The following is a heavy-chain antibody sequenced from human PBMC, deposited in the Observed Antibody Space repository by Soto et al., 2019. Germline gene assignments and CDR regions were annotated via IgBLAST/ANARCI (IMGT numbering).Heavy chain of an antibody. CDR3: AKVTYYYDSSGYYQGWFDP. CDR1: GFTFDDYA. Sequence: GGSLRLSCAASGFTFDDYAMHWARQAPGKGLEWVSGISWNSGSIGYADSVKGRFTISRDNAKNSLYLQMNSLRAEDTALYYCAKVTYYYDSSGYYQGWFDPWGQGTLVTVSS. CDR2: ISWNSGSI. J-gene: IGHJ5*02. V-gene: IGHV3-9*01. D-gene: IGHD3-22*01.